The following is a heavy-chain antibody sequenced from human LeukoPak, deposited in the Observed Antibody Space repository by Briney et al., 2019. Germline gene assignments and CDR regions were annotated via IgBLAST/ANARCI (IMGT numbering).Heavy chain of an antibody. Sequence: ASVKVSCKVSGYTFTGYYIHWVRQAPGQGLEWMGRINPNSGGTNYAQKFQGRVTMTRDTSISTGYMELSRLRSDDTAAYYCARGYGSAHGGAFDIWGQGTMVTVSS. CDR2: INPNSGGT. D-gene: IGHD3-10*01. J-gene: IGHJ3*02. V-gene: IGHV1-2*06. CDR1: GYTFTGYY. CDR3: ARGYGSAHGGAFDI.